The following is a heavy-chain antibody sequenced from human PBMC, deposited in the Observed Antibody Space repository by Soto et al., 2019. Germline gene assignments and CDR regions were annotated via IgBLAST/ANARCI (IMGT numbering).Heavy chain of an antibody. V-gene: IGHV5-51*01. CDR2: IYPGDSDT. CDR1: GYSFTSYW. J-gene: IGHJ5*02. Sequence: GESLKISCKGSGYSFTSYWIGWVRQMPGKGLEWMGIIYPGDSDTRYSPSFQGQVTISADKSISTAYLQWSSLKASDTAMYYCARRPIAQQPTGPWFDPWGQGTLVTVSS. D-gene: IGHD6-13*01. CDR3: ARRPIAQQPTGPWFDP.